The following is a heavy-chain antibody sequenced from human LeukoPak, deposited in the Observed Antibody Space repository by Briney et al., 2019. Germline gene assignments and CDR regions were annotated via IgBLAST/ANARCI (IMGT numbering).Heavy chain of an antibody. D-gene: IGHD2-21*01. CDR3: ARGRWKHICFHY. CDR2: IYYSGST. CDR1: GGSISSGGYY. Sequence: SETLSLTCTVSGGSISSGGYYWSWIRQHPGKGLEWIGYIYYSGSTYYNPSLKSRVTISVDTSKNQFSLKLSSVTAADTAVYYCARGRWKHICFHYWGQGTLVTVSS. V-gene: IGHV4-31*03. J-gene: IGHJ4*02.